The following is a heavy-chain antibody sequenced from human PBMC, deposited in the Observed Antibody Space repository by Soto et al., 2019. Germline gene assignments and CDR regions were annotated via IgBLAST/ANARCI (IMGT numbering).Heavy chain of an antibody. CDR1: GGSFSSYY. CDR3: ARGGGYDYLDYYYGMDV. CDR2: VNHSGST. J-gene: IGHJ6*02. V-gene: IGHV4-34*01. Sequence: SETLSLTCAVYGGSFSSYYWSWIRQSPGKGLEWIGEVNHSGSTNYNPSLKSRVTISVDTSKSHFSLKLTSITAADTAVYYCARGGGYDYLDYYYGMDVWGQGTTVTSP. D-gene: IGHD5-12*01.